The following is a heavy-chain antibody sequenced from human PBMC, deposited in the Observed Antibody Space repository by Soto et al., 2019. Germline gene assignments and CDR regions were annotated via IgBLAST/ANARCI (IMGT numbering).Heavy chain of an antibody. D-gene: IGHD2-2*01. CDR3: ARVPGP. Sequence: SETLSLTCIVSGGSISSHYWSWIRQPPGKGLEWIGYIYYSGSTYYNPSLKSRVTISVDTSKNQFSLKLSSVTAADTAVYYCARVPGPWGQGTLVTVS. CDR2: IYYSGST. J-gene: IGHJ5*02. V-gene: IGHV4-59*08. CDR1: GGSISSHY.